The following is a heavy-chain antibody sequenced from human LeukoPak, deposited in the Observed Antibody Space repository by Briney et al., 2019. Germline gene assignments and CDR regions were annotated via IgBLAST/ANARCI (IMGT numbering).Heavy chain of an antibody. D-gene: IGHD3-10*01. Sequence: GGSLRLSCAASGFTFSSYAMSWVRQAPGKGLEWVSAISGSGGSTYYADSVKGRFTISRDNSKNTLYLQMNSPRAEDTAVYYCAKDLYGSGSYYFDYWGQGTLVTVSS. CDR2: ISGSGGST. J-gene: IGHJ4*02. CDR1: GFTFSSYA. CDR3: AKDLYGSGSYYFDY. V-gene: IGHV3-23*01.